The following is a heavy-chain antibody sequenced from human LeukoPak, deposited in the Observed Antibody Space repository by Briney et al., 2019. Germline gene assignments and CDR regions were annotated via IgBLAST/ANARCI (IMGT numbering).Heavy chain of an antibody. CDR1: GFTFSDYY. V-gene: IGHV3-11*01. D-gene: IGHD3-10*01. J-gene: IGHJ5*02. Sequence: GGSLRLSCAASGFTFSDYYMSWIRQAPGKGLEWVSYISSSSSTIYYADSVKGRFTISRDNAKNSLYLQMNSLRAEDMALYYCAKSNVGALTRGWFDPWGQGTLVTVSS. CDR3: AKSNVGALTRGWFDP. CDR2: ISSSSSTI.